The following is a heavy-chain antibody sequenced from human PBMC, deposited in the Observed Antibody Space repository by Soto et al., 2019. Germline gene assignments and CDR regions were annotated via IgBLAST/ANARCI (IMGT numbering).Heavy chain of an antibody. CDR1: GGSFSGDY. CDR3: ARVLPPYSYDSSGYSDY. D-gene: IGHD3-22*01. J-gene: IGHJ4*02. Sequence: SETLSRTCAVYGGSFSGDYWSWIRQPPGKGLEWIGEMNHSGSTNYNPSLKSGVTISVDTSKNQFSLKLSSVTAADKTVYYFARVLPPYSYDSSGYSDYWGQGTLVTVSS. V-gene: IGHV4-34*01. CDR2: MNHSGST.